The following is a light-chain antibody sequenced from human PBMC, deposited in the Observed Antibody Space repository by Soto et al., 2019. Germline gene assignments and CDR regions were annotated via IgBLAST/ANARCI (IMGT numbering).Light chain of an antibody. J-gene: IGLJ1*01. CDR2: EVN. V-gene: IGLV2-14*01. CDR3: SSYTSISSYV. CDR1: SRDIGGYNY. Sequence: QSVLTQPASVSGSPGQSITISCTGTSRDIGGYNYVSWYQQHPGKAPKLIIFEVNNRPSGISDRFSGSKSGNTASLTISGXXXXXXXXXYCSSYTSISSYVFAAGTKVTV.